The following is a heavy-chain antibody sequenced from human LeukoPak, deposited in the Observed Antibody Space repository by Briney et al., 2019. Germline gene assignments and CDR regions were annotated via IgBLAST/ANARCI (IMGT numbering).Heavy chain of an antibody. CDR1: GGSFSGYF. J-gene: IGHJ1*01. Sequence: SETLSLTCAVYGGSFSGYFWSWLRQPPGKGLEWIGEINHSGSTNYNPSLKSRVTISVDTSKNQFSLKLSSVTAADTAVYYCERSEGIAAADEYFQHWGQGTLVTVTS. CDR2: INHSGST. D-gene: IGHD6-13*01. V-gene: IGHV4-34*01. CDR3: ERSEGIAAADEYFQH.